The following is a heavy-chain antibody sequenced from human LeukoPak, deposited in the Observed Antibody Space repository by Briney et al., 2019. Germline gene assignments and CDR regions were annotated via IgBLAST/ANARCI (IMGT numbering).Heavy chain of an antibody. J-gene: IGHJ4*02. CDR2: ISYDGSKQ. D-gene: IGHD6-13*01. CDR3: ARGPYSSSWYERRLDY. V-gene: IGHV3-30-3*01. Sequence: GRPLRLSCAASGFSFSNYAMHWVRQAPGKGLEWVAIISYDGSKQYYADSVRGRFTISRDNSKNTLYLQMSSLRAEDTAVYYCARGPYSSSWYERRLDYWGQGALVTVSS. CDR1: GFSFSNYA.